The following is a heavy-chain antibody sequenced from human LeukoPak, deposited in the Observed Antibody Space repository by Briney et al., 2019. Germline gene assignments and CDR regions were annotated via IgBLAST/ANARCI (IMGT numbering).Heavy chain of an antibody. J-gene: IGHJ4*02. CDR1: GFTVSSNY. Sequence: SGGSLRLSCVVSGFTVSSNYMSWVRQAPGKGLEWVSVLYSGGNTYHADSVKGRFTISRDNSKNTLYLQMNSLRAEDTAVYYCAREGASSSLGYWGQGTLVTVSS. CDR2: LYSGGNT. V-gene: IGHV3-53*01. D-gene: IGHD6-13*01. CDR3: AREGASSSLGY.